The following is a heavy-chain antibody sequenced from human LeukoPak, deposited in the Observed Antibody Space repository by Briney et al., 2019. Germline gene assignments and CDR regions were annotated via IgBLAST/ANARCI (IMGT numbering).Heavy chain of an antibody. D-gene: IGHD2-2*01. CDR3: ASVLEGYQPPVHD. CDR2: MYYTGST. J-gene: IGHJ4*02. V-gene: IGHV4-59*01. Sequence: PSETLSLTCTVPGGSLTTSTSKWIRQPPGKGLEWIGHMYYTGSTNYNPSLKSRVTVSVDTSKSQLSLRLTSVTTADTAVYYCASVLEGYQPPVHDCGQGTLVTVSS. CDR1: GGSLTTST.